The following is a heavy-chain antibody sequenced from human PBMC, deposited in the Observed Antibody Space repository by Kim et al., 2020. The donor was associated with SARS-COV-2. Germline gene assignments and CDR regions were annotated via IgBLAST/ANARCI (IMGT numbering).Heavy chain of an antibody. Sequence: GGSLRLSCAASGFTFGGYAMTWVRQAPGKGLECVSVIYAGGSSAFYADSVKGRFTISRDNSKNTVYLQMNSLTVEDTAIYYCAKDFNWFDPWGQGTLVTV. CDR1: GFTFGGYA. CDR2: IYAGGSSA. CDR3: AKDFNWFDP. V-gene: IGHV3-23*03. J-gene: IGHJ5*02.